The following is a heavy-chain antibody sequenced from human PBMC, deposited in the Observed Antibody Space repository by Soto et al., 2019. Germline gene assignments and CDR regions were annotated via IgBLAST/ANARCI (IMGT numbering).Heavy chain of an antibody. J-gene: IGHJ5*02. D-gene: IGHD3-3*01. V-gene: IGHV4-34*01. CDR3: ARVGAYYDFWSVKYNWFDP. CDR2: INHSGST. CDR1: GGSFSGYY. Sequence: SETLSLTCAVYGGSFSGYYWSWIRQPPGNGLEWIGEINHSGSTNYNPSLKSRVTISVDTSKNQFSLKLSSVTAADTAVYYCARVGAYYDFWSVKYNWFDPWGQGTLVTVS.